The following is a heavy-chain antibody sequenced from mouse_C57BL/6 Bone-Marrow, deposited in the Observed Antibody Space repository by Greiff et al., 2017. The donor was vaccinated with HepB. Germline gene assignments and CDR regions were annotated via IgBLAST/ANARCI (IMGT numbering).Heavy chain of an antibody. CDR3: TRDSNYLAWFAY. D-gene: IGHD2-5*01. Sequence: VQLQESGAELVRPGASVTLSCKASGYTFTDYEMHWVKQTPVRGLEWIGAIYPETGGTAYNQKFKGKAILTADKSSSTAYMELRSLTSADSAVYYGTRDSNYLAWFAYWGQGTLVTVSA. J-gene: IGHJ3*01. CDR2: IYPETGGT. V-gene: IGHV1-15*01. CDR1: GYTFTDYE.